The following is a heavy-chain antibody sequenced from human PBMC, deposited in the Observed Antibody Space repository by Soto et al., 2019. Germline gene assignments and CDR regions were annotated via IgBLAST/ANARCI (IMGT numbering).Heavy chain of an antibody. Sequence: GASVKVSCKASGYTFTSYAMHWVRQAPGQRLEWMGWINAGNGNTKYSQKFQGRVTITRDTSASTAYMELSSLRSEDTAVYYCARDNRSGWYYYYYYYGMDVWGQGTTVTVSS. V-gene: IGHV1-3*01. CDR2: INAGNGNT. CDR3: ARDNRSGWYYYYYYYGMDV. CDR1: GYTFTSYA. J-gene: IGHJ6*02. D-gene: IGHD6-19*01.